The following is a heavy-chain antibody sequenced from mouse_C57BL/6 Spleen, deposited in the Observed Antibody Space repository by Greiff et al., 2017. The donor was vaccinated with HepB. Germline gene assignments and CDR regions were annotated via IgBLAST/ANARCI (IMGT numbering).Heavy chain of an antibody. D-gene: IGHD1-1*01. V-gene: IGHV1-82*01. Sequence: QVQLKESGPELVKPGASVKISCKASGYAFSSSWMNWVKQRPGKGLEWIGRIYPGDGDTNYNGKFKGKATLTADKSSSTAYMQLSSLTSEDSAVYFCARGDYYGYAMDYWGQGTSVTVSS. J-gene: IGHJ4*01. CDR3: ARGDYYGYAMDY. CDR2: IYPGDGDT. CDR1: GYAFSSSW.